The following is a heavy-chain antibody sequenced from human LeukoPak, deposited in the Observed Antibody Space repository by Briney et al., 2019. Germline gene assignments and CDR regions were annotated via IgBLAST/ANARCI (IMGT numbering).Heavy chain of an antibody. CDR1: DAFITNSNW. Sequence: SETLSLTCAVSDAFITNSNWWSWVRQPPGKGLEWIGEIYHSGSTNYNPSLKSRVTISVDKSKNEFSLNLSSVTAADTAVYYCARALGAPYGMDVWGKGTTVTVSS. J-gene: IGHJ6*04. CDR3: ARALGAPYGMDV. V-gene: IGHV4-4*02. D-gene: IGHD3-16*01. CDR2: IYHSGST.